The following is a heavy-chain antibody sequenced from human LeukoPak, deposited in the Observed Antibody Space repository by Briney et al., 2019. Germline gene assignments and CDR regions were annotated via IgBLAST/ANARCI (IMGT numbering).Heavy chain of an antibody. D-gene: IGHD6-25*01. CDR2: INPNINGT. J-gene: IGHJ4*02. Sequence: ASVKVSCKASGYTFTGYYIHWVRQAPGQGLEWMGWINPNINGTNYAQKFQGRVTMTGDRSISTAYMELSRLRSEDTAVYYCARERTPGSGYGVDYWGQGTLVTVSS. CDR1: GYTFTGYY. CDR3: ARERTPGSGYGVDY. V-gene: IGHV1-2*02.